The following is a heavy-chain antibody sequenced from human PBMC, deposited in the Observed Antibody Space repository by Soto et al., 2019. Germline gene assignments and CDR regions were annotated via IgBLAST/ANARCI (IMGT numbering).Heavy chain of an antibody. CDR1: GGSISSSSYY. V-gene: IGHV4-39*01. J-gene: IGHJ4*02. Sequence: ASETLSLTCTVSGGSISSSSYYWGWIRQPPGKGLEWIGSIYYSGSTYYNPSLKSRVTISVDTSKNQFSLKLSSVTAADTAVYYCASTLRYFDWLLLDYWGQGTLVTVSS. CDR3: ASTLRYFDWLLLDY. CDR2: IYYSGST. D-gene: IGHD3-9*01.